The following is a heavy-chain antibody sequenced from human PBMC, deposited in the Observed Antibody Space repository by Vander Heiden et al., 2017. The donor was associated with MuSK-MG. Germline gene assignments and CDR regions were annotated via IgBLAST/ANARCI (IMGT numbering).Heavy chain of an antibody. V-gene: IGHV3-30*02. CDR3: ARSFTVGEYFDS. Sequence: QVHLVESGGGVVQPGGSLRLSCATSGFPLTSHGMHWVRQPPGEGLEWVAFMHASGNDKYYADSVRGRFTISRDISKDTLYLHMNSLRPDDTALDYGARSFTVGEYFDSWGQGALGTVSS. D-gene: IGHD2-21*01. CDR2: MHASGNDK. J-gene: IGHJ4*02. CDR1: GFPLTSHG.